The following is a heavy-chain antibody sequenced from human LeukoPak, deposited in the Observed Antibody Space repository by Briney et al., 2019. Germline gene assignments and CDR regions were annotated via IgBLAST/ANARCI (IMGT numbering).Heavy chain of an antibody. D-gene: IGHD1-1*01. CDR2: ISYRGIT. Sequence: PSETLSLTCIVSGGSITTRGYFWGWIRQPPGQGLEWIATISYRGITYYSPSLKSRVTISVDTSANQFSLKLTSVTAADTAVYYCARQSSADNFPRYFDYWGQGTLVTVSS. J-gene: IGHJ4*02. V-gene: IGHV4-39*01. CDR3: ARQSSADNFPRYFDY. CDR1: GGSITTRGYF.